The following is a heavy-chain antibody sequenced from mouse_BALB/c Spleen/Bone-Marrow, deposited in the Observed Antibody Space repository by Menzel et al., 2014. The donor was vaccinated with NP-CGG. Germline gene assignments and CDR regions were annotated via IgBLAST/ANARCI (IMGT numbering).Heavy chain of an antibody. J-gene: IGHJ2*01. D-gene: IGHD4-1*01. Sequence: VQLQQSGAELVKPGAPVKLSCKASGYTFTSYWMNWVKQRPGRGLEWIGRIDPSDSETHYNQKFKDKATLTVDKSSSTAYIQLSSLTSEDSAVYYCARNWVYFDYWRQGTTLTVSS. CDR3: ARNWVYFDY. V-gene: IGHV1-69*02. CDR1: GYTFTSYW. CDR2: IDPSDSET.